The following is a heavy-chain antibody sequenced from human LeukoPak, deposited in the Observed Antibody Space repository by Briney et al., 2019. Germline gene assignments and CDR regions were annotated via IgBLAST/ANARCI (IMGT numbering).Heavy chain of an antibody. CDR2: INHSGST. D-gene: IGHD5-18*01. J-gene: IGHJ4*02. CDR1: GGSFSGYY. CDR3: ARGSVDTAMVKYFPDY. Sequence: NPSETLSLTCAVYGGSFSGYYWSWIRQPPGKGLEWIGEINHSGSTNYNPSLKSRVTISVDTSMNQFSLKLSSVTAADTAVYYCARGSVDTAMVKYFPDYWGQGTLVTVSS. V-gene: IGHV4-34*01.